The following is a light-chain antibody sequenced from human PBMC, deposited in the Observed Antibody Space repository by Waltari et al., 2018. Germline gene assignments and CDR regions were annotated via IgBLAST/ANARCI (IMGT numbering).Light chain of an antibody. Sequence: SRRASQSISSYLAWYQQKPGQAPRLLIHDASTRATSIPARFGGSGSGTEFTLTISSLQSEDFAVYYCQQYDKWPLTFGGGTEVEIK. CDR1: QSISSY. CDR3: QQYDKWPLT. CDR2: DAS. V-gene: IGKV3-15*01. J-gene: IGKJ4*01.